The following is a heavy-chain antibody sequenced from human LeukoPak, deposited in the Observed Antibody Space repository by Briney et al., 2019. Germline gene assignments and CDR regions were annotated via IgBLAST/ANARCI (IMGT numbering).Heavy chain of an antibody. CDR3: AREHYSSGWHVDY. V-gene: IGHV3-66*01. J-gene: IGHJ4*02. CDR2: IYSGGST. Sequence: GGSLRLSCAASGFTVSSNYMSWVRQAPGKGLEWVSVIYSGGSTYYADSVRGRFTISRDNSKNTLYLQMNSLRAEDTAVYYCAREHYSSGWHVDYWGQGTLVTVSS. CDR1: GFTVSSNY. D-gene: IGHD6-19*01.